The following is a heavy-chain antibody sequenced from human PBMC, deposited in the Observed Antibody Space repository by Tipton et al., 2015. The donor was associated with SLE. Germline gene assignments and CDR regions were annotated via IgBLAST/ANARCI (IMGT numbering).Heavy chain of an antibody. J-gene: IGHJ3*02. V-gene: IGHV5-10-1*01. CDR3: ARRATYYDSVGPDAFDI. CDR1: GYSFTSYW. D-gene: IGHD3-22*01. CDR2: IDPSDSYT. Sequence: QSGPEVKKPGESLRISCKGSGYSFTSYWISWVRQMPGKGLEWMGRIDPSDSYTNYSPSFQGHVTISADKSISTAYLQWSSLKASDTAMYYCARRATYYDSVGPDAFDIWGQGTMVTVSS.